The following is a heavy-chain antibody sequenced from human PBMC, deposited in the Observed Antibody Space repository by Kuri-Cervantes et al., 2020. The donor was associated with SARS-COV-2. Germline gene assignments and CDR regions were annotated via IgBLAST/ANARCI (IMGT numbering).Heavy chain of an antibody. J-gene: IGHJ4*02. Sequence: SGPTLVKPTETLTLTCTVSGFSLSNARIGVSWIRQPPGKALEWLAHIFSNDEKSYSTSLKSRLTISKDTSKSQVVLTMTNMDPVDTATYYCARITADFWSGYYFDYWGQGTLVTVSS. CDR1: GFSLSNARIG. V-gene: IGHV2-26*01. D-gene: IGHD3-3*01. CDR3: ARITADFWSGYYFDY. CDR2: IFSNDEK.